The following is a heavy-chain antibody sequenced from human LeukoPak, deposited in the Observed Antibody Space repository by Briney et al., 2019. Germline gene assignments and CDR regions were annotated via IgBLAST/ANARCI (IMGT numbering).Heavy chain of an antibody. J-gene: IGHJ3*02. CDR2: ISGSGGST. D-gene: IGHD6-19*01. CDR1: GFTFSSYA. CDR3: AKDGLGIGGGGWYGVVAFDI. V-gene: IGHV3-23*01. Sequence: GGSLRLSCAASGFTFSSYAMSWVRQAPGKGLEWVSAISGSGGSTYYADSVKGRFTISRDNSKNTLYLQMNSLRAEDTAVYYCAKDGLGIGGGGWYGVVAFDIWGQGTMVTVSS.